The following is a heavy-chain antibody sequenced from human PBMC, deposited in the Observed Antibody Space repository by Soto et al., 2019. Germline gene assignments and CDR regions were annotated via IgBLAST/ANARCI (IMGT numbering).Heavy chain of an antibody. CDR1: GGSFSGYY. J-gene: IGHJ6*02. D-gene: IGHD6-19*01. CDR3: ARRPTHYSRGWYRHYYYGMDG. Sequence: SDTLSLTCAVYGGSFSGYYWSWIRQPPGKGLEWIGEINHSGSTNYNPSLKSRVTISVDTSKNQFSLKLSSVTAADTAVYYCARRPTHYSRGWYRHYYYGMDGWGQGTTVTVAS. CDR2: INHSGST. V-gene: IGHV4-34*01.